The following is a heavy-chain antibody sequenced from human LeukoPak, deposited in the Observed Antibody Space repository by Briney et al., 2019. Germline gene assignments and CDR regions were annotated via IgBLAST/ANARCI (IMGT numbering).Heavy chain of an antibody. D-gene: IGHD6-19*01. J-gene: IGHJ4*02. V-gene: IGHV3-48*03. Sequence: GGSLRLSCAASGFTFSSYEMNWVRQAPGKGLEWVSYISNSGTIIYYADSVKGRFPISRDNAKNSLYLQMNSLRAEDTAVYYCARAIAVAGPYYFDYWGQGTLVTVSS. CDR3: ARAIAVAGPYYFDY. CDR2: ISNSGTII. CDR1: GFTFSSYE.